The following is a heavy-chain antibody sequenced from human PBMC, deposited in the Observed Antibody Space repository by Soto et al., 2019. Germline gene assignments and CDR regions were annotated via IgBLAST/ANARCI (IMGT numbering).Heavy chain of an antibody. D-gene: IGHD1-26*01. Sequence: EVQLVESGGGLVQPGGSLRLSCAASGFTFSSYSMNWVRQAPGKGLEWVSNISSSSSTIYYADSVKGRSTISRDNAKNPLYLQMNSLRAEDTAVYYCARVVISGSYLDYWGQGTLVTVSS. CDR3: ARVVISGSYLDY. CDR1: GFTFSSYS. J-gene: IGHJ4*02. CDR2: ISSSSSTI. V-gene: IGHV3-48*01.